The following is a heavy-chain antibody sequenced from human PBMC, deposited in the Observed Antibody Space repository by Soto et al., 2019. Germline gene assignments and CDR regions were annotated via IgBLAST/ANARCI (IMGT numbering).Heavy chain of an antibody. CDR2: IYYSGST. V-gene: IGHV4-59*01. J-gene: IGHJ5*02. CDR1: GGSISSYY. CDR3: ARDGHYYDSSGYYNNWFDP. Sequence: PSETLSLTCTVSGGSISSYYWSWIRQPPGKGLEWIGYIYYSGSTNYNPSLKSRVTISVDTSKNQFSLKLSSVTAADTAVYYCARDGHYYDSSGYYNNWFDPWGQGTLVTVSS. D-gene: IGHD3-22*01.